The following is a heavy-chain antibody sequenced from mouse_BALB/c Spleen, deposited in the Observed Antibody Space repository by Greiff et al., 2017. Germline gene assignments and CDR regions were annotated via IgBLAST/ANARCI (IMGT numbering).Heavy chain of an antibody. CDR3: ARSYDYGSMDY. J-gene: IGHJ4*01. CDR2: ISSGGSYT. Sequence: EVKLVESGGDLVKPGGSLKLSCAASGFTFSSYGMSWVRQTPDKRLEWVATISSGGSYTYYPDSVKGRFTISRGNAKNTLYLQMSSLKSEDTAMYYCARSYDYGSMDYWGQGTSVTVSS. V-gene: IGHV5-6*01. CDR1: GFTFSSYG. D-gene: IGHD2-4*01.